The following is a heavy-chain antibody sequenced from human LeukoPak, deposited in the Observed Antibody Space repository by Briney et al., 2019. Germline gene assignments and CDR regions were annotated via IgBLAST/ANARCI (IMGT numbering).Heavy chain of an antibody. CDR1: GDSFSRNNAA. J-gene: IGHJ3*02. V-gene: IGHV6-1*01. CDR2: TYYRSEWHS. Sequence: SQTLSLTCAISGDSFSRNNAAWNWHRQSPSRGLEWLGRTYYRSEWHSDFAVSVRSRISINPDTSKNQFSLHLNSVTPEDTAVYYCVEGFALNIWGQGTLVTVSS. CDR3: VEGFALNI. D-gene: IGHD5-24*01.